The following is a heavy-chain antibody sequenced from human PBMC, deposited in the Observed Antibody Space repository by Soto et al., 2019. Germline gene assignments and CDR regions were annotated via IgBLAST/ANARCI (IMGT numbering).Heavy chain of an antibody. J-gene: IGHJ4*02. Sequence: QEQLVESGGGVVQPGRSLRLSCAASGFVFSDSGMHWVRQAPGKGVEWVAVIWYDGSKKYYGDSVKGRFTISRDNSKNMLFLQMNGLRAEDSAIYYCATDRGDWGQGTLVTVSS. CDR3: ATDRGD. D-gene: IGHD3-10*01. CDR1: GFVFSDSG. CDR2: IWYDGSKK. V-gene: IGHV3-33*03.